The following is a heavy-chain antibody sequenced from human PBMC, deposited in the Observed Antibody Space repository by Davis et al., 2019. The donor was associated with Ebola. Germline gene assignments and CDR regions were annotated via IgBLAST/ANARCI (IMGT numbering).Heavy chain of an antibody. V-gene: IGHV3-7*01. Sequence: GGSLRLSCVASGFSFSSYWVTWVRQAPGKGLEWVANMHQDGSVQYYVDSVKGRFTISRDNAKNSVYLQMNSLRAEDTAVYYCAKVSYFAWAVDYWGQGTLVTVSS. J-gene: IGHJ4*02. CDR1: GFSFSSYW. D-gene: IGHD3-9*01. CDR2: MHQDGSVQ. CDR3: AKVSYFAWAVDY.